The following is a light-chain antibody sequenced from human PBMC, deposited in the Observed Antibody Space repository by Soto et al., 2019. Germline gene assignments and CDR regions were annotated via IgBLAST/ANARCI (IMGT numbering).Light chain of an antibody. V-gene: IGKV1-39*01. CDR2: GAS. J-gene: IGKJ1*01. CDR1: QTVSRF. Sequence: DIQMTQSPSSLSASVGDRVTITCRASQTVSRFLNWYQHKPGKAPKLLIYGASSLQSGVPSRFSGSGSGTDFTLTISSLQPEDSATYYCLQDINYPWTFGQGTKVDIK. CDR3: LQDINYPWT.